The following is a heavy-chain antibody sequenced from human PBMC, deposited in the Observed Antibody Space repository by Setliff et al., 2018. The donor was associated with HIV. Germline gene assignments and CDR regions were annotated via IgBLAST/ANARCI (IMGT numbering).Heavy chain of an antibody. D-gene: IGHD3-22*01. CDR1: GYTFSNYD. J-gene: IGHJ5*02. V-gene: IGHV1-8*02. CDR3: ARCMTMTGNWFDP. Sequence: ASVKVSCKPSGYTFSNYDINWVRQAAGQGLEWMGWMNPDSRNTGYAQRFEGRVTLTWDTSISTAYLELNHLKSDDTAVYYCARCMTMTGNWFDPWGQGTLVTVSS. CDR2: MNPDSRNT.